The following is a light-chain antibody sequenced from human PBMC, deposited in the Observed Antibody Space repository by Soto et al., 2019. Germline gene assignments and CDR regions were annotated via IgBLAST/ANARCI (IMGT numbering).Light chain of an antibody. V-gene: IGLV2-14*01. CDR1: SSDVGGNDY. CDR2: EVS. CDR3: TSYTSNTPPYV. Sequence: QSALTQPASVSGSPGQSITISCTGTSSDVGGNDYVYWYQPHPGTAPKLMIFEVSNRTSGVSNRFSGSKSGHTASLTISGLQAEDEADYDCTSYTSNTPPYVLGTGTKLTVL. J-gene: IGLJ1*01.